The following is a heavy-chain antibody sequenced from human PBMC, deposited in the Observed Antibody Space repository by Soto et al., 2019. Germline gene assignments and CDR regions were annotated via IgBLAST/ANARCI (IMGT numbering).Heavy chain of an antibody. CDR2: IYYSGST. Sequence: SETLSLTCPVHGGSIRSYYWSWIRQPPGKGLEWIGYIYYSGSTNYNPSLKSRVTISVDTSKNQFSLKLSSVTAADTAVYYCARRYGWAFDIWGQGTMVT. J-gene: IGHJ3*02. CDR1: GGSIRSYY. V-gene: IGHV4-59*08. CDR3: ARRYGWAFDI. D-gene: IGHD3-16*01.